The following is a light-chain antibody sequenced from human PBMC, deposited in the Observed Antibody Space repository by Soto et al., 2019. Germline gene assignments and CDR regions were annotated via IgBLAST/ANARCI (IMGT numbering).Light chain of an antibody. CDR1: QSISSY. CDR3: QQSYSTLFT. CDR2: AAS. J-gene: IGKJ3*01. Sequence: DIQMTQSPSSLSASVGDRVTITCRASQSISSYLNWYQQKPGKAPKVLIYAASSLQTGVPSRFSGSGSGTDFTLTISSLQPEDFANYYCQQSYSTLFTFGPGTKVDLK. V-gene: IGKV1-39*01.